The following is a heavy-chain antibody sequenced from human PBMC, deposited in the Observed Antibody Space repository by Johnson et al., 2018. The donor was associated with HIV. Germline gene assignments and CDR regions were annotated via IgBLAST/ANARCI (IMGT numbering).Heavy chain of an antibody. J-gene: IGHJ3*02. Sequence: QVQLVESGGGVVQPGGSLRLSCAASGFTFSSYGMHWVRQAPGTGLEWVAFIRYDGSNNYYADSVQGRFTISRDKSENTLYLQMNSLRDEDTAVYYCAKDVGNYWPDSFDIWGQGTMVTVSS. CDR1: GFTFSSYG. CDR3: AKDVGNYWPDSFDI. D-gene: IGHD3-22*01. V-gene: IGHV3-30*02. CDR2: IRYDGSNN.